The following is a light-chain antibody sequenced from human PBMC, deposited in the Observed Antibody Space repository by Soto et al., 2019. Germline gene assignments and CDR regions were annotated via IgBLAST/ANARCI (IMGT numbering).Light chain of an antibody. CDR3: QQYNSYPYT. Sequence: DIQMTQSPSTLSASVGDRVTITCRASHIISTWLARYQQKPGKAPKFLIYKASSLESGVPSRFSSSGSGTEFTITISSLKPDDFATYYCQQYNSYPYTFGPGTKLEIK. J-gene: IGKJ2*01. V-gene: IGKV1-5*03. CDR2: KAS. CDR1: HIISTW.